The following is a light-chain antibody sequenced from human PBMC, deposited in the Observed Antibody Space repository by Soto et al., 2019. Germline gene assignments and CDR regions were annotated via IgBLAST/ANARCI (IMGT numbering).Light chain of an antibody. CDR2: GVY. V-gene: IGKV3-11*01. CDR1: QSVSSN. CDR3: QQRSNWPPIT. J-gene: IGKJ5*01. Sequence: EIVMTQSPTILSVSPGERATLSCRASQSVSSNLAWYQQKPGQAPRLLIYGVYTRAPGIPARFSGSGFGTDFTLTISSLEPEDAAVYYCQQRSNWPPITFGQGTRLQIK.